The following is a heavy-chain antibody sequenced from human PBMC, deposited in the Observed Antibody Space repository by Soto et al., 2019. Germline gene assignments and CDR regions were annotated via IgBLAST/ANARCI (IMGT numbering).Heavy chain of an antibody. J-gene: IGHJ3*02. CDR2: IYYSGGT. CDR3: ARVCSSGTTRVDAFDI. CDR1: GGSISSYY. Sequence: SETLSLTCTVSGGSISSYYWSWIRQPPGKGLEWIGYIYYSGGTNYNPSLKSRVTISVDTSKNQFSLKLSSVTAADTAVYYCARVCSSGTTRVDAFDIWGQGTMVPVSS. D-gene: IGHD1-1*01. V-gene: IGHV4-59*08.